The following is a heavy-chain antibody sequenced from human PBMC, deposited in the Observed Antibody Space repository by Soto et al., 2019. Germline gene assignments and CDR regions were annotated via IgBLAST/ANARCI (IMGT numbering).Heavy chain of an antibody. CDR1: GYVFTSYW. CDR2: IYPGDSDT. Sequence: GESLKISCKASGYVFTSYWIGWVRQMPGKGLEWMGIIYPGDSDTRYSPSFQGQVTISADKSISTAYLQWSSLKASDTAMYYCARGGASPPHSSWYYFDYWGQGTLVTVSS. CDR3: ARGGASPPHSSWYYFDY. V-gene: IGHV5-51*01. D-gene: IGHD6-13*01. J-gene: IGHJ4*02.